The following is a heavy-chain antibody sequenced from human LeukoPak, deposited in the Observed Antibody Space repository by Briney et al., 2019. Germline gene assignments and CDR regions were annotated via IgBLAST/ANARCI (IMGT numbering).Heavy chain of an antibody. CDR3: ARDLRYSSGWYSDY. CDR2: IYSGGST. Sequence: QPGGSLRLSCAASGFTVSSNYMSWVRQAPGKGLEWVSVIYSGGSTYYADSVKGGFTISRDNSKNTLYLQMNSLRAEDTAVYYCARDLRYSSGWYSDYWGQGTLVTVSS. J-gene: IGHJ4*02. D-gene: IGHD6-19*01. V-gene: IGHV3-66*01. CDR1: GFTVSSNY.